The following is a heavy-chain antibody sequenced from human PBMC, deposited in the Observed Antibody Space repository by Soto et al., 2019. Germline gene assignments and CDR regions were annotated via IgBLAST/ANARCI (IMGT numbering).Heavy chain of an antibody. CDR2: VSANGQGI. CDR3: AKDRHYPRDYFRY. D-gene: IGHD3-10*01. CDR1: GFTFSSSA. J-gene: IGHJ4*02. Sequence: GGSLRLSCAASGFTFSSSAISWVRQAPCKGLEWVSAVSANGQGIYYADSVRGRFTISRDNYKNTVFLHMDSLSAEDTAVYYCAKDRHYPRDYFRYWGQGSLVTVSS. V-gene: IGHV3-23*01.